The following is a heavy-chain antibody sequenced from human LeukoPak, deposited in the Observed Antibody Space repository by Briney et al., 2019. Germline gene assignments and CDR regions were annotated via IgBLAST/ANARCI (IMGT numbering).Heavy chain of an antibody. Sequence: GGSLRLSCAASGFTFSSYAMSWVRQAPGKGLEWVSAISGSGGSTYYADSVKGRFTISRDKSKNTLYLQMNSLRAEDTAVYYCXXXXXXXXXGELLFSYFDYWGQGTLVTVSS. CDR3: XXXXXXXXXGELLFSYFDY. CDR2: ISGSGGST. V-gene: IGHV3-23*01. D-gene: IGHD3-10*01. CDR1: GFTFSSYA. J-gene: IGHJ4*02.